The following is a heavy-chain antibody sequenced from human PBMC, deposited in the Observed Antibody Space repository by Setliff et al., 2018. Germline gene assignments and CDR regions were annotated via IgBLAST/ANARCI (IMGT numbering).Heavy chain of an antibody. CDR1: GGSISSRNYY. V-gene: IGHV4-39*07. Sequence: PSETLSLTCTVSGGSISSRNYYWGWIRQPPGKGLEWIGEIHHSGSTKYNPSLKSRVTISVDTSKDQFSLRLSSVTAPDTAVYYCARLRKAVDGINFPRYMDVWGKGTTVTVSS. CDR3: ARLRKAVDGINFPRYMDV. J-gene: IGHJ6*04. CDR2: IHHSGST. D-gene: IGHD6-19*01.